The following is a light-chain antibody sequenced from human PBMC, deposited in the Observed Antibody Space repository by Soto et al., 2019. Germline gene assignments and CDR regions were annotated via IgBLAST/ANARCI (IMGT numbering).Light chain of an antibody. V-gene: IGLV2-14*01. CDR3: CSYTSLSTVV. J-gene: IGLJ2*01. CDR1: SSDVGGYNH. Sequence: QSALTQPASVSGSPGQSITISCTGTSSDVGGYNHVSWYQYSPGKAPKLILFAVSDRPSGVFHRFSGSKSGNTASLTSSGLRADDEADYYCCSYTSLSTVVFGGGTKLTVL. CDR2: AVS.